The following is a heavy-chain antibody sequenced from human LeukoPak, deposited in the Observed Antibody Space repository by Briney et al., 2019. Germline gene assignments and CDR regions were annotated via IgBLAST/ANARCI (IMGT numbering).Heavy chain of an antibody. D-gene: IGHD3-9*01. V-gene: IGHV3-9*01. CDR1: GFTFDDYA. CDR2: ISWNSGSI. Sequence: GGSLRLSCAASGFTFDDYAMHWVRQAPGKGLEWVSGISWNSGSIGYADSVKGRFTISRDNAKNSLYLQMNSLRAEDTALYYCAKASRHHDILTGLSGDYYYGMDVWGQGTTVTVSS. CDR3: AKASRHHDILTGLSGDYYYGMDV. J-gene: IGHJ6*02.